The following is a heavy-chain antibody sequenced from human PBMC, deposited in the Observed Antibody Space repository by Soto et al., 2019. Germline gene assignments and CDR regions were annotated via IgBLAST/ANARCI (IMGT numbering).Heavy chain of an antibody. CDR3: AREQLSDSSWQTNDWFDL. Sequence: PGGSLRLSCAASGFTVSRNYMSWGRQAPGKGLEWVSVIYSGGSTYYADSVKGRFTISRDNSKNTLYLQMNSLRAEDTAVYYCAREQLSDSSWQTNDWFDLWGQGTLVTGSS. CDR2: IYSGGST. CDR1: GFTVSRNY. D-gene: IGHD6-13*01. J-gene: IGHJ5*02. V-gene: IGHV3-53*01.